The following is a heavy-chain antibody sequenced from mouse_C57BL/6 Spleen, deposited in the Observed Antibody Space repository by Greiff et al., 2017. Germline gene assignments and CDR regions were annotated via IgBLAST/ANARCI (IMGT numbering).Heavy chain of an antibody. J-gene: IGHJ1*03. CDR2: INPNNGGT. CDR3: ARPPLYYGSSYWYFDV. CDR1: GYTFTDYN. V-gene: IGHV1-18*01. Sequence: VQLQQSGPELVKPGASVKIPCKASGYTFTDYNMDWVKQSHGKSLEWIGDINPNNGGTIYNQKFKGKATLTVDKSSSTAYMELRSLTSEDTAVYYCARPPLYYGSSYWYFDVWGTGTTVTVSS. D-gene: IGHD1-1*01.